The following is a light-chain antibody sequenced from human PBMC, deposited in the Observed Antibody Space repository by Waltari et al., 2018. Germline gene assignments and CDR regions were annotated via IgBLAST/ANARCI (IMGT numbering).Light chain of an antibody. V-gene: IGKV3-15*01. CDR3: QQYNIWRN. J-gene: IGKJ2*01. CDR1: QSITRN. Sequence: EVLMTQSPATLSVSPGERATLSCTASQSITRNLAWYSQKHGQAPSPLIYGASTRATGAPERFSGSGYGEEVSLSSSRVRSDDFVVDYWQQYNIWRNFGEAT. CDR2: GAS.